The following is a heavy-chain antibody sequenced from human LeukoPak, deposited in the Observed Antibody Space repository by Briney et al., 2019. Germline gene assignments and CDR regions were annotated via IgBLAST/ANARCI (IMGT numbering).Heavy chain of an antibody. CDR3: ARIAVVTQGDAFGL. Sequence: PGGSLRLSCAASGFTFSSYEMNWVRQPPGKGLEWIGEINHSGSTNYNSSLKSRVTISVDTSKNQFSLKLSSVTAADTAVYYCARIAVVTQGDAFGLWGRGTLVTVSS. J-gene: IGHJ3*01. D-gene: IGHD4-23*01. V-gene: IGHV4-34*01. CDR2: INHSGST. CDR1: GFTFSSYE.